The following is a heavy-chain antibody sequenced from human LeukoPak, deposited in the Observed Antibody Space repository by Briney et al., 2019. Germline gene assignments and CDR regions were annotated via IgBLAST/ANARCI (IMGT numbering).Heavy chain of an antibody. CDR2: ISSSSSYI. D-gene: IGHD3-10*01. V-gene: IGHV3-21*01. CDR3: ARCMVRGVIPYYYYYMDV. J-gene: IGHJ6*03. Sequence: GGSLRLSCAASGFTFSSYSMNWVRQAPGKGLEWVSSISSSSSYIYYADSVKGRFTISRDNAKNSLYLQMNSLRAEDTAVYYCARCMVRGVIPYYYYYMDVWGKGTTVTVSS. CDR1: GFTFSSYS.